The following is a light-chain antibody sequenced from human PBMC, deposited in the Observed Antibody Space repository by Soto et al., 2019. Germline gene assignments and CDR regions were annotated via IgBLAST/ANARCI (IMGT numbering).Light chain of an antibody. J-gene: IGLJ2*01. CDR2: DDG. CDR1: NIGSKS. CDR3: QVWETSSDHPVV. Sequence: SYALTQPPSVSVAPGQTARLTCGANNIGSKSVHWYQQKPGQAPVLVVCDDGDRPSGIPERFSGSKSENTATLTVSRVEAEDEADFYCQVWETSSDHPVVFGGGTKLTVL. V-gene: IGLV3-21*02.